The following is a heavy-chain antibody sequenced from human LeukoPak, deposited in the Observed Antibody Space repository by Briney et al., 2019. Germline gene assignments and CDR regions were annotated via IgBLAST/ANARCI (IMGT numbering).Heavy chain of an antibody. CDR1: GYTFTSYG. V-gene: IGHV1-18*01. J-gene: IGHJ4*02. CDR3: AREGFTYYYDSSGSFDY. CDR2: ISAYNGNT. D-gene: IGHD3-22*01. Sequence: ASVKVSCKASGYTFTSYGISWVRQAPGQGLEWMGWISAYNGNTNYAQKLQGRVTMTTDTSTSTAYMELRSLRSDDTAVYYCAREGFTYYYDSSGSFDYWGQGTLVTVSS.